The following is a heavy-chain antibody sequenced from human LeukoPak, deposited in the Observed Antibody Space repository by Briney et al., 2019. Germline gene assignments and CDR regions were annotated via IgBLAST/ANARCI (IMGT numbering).Heavy chain of an antibody. CDR1: GGSISSYY. J-gene: IGHJ6*02. CDR3: ARDLFPYSGSYWVMDV. V-gene: IGHV4-59*01. Sequence: SETLSLTCTVSGGSISSYYWSWIRQPPGKGLEWIGYIYYSGSTNYNPSLKSRVTISVDTSKNQFSLKLSSVTAADTAVYYCARDLFPYSGSYWVMDVWGQGTTVTVSS. CDR2: IYYSGST. D-gene: IGHD1-26*01.